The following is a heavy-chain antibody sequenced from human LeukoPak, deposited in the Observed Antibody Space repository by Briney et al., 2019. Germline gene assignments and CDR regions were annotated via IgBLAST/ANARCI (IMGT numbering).Heavy chain of an antibody. Sequence: SETLSLTCSVSGDSTSTDYWSWIRQPPGKELKWIGYISYTGNTKYNPSLQSRVTISLDTSKNQFSLNLSSVTAADAAIYYCARVGRGDQTWGSYSFDYWGQGTLVTVSS. D-gene: IGHD3-16*01. CDR3: ARVGRGDQTWGSYSFDY. CDR2: ISYTGNT. J-gene: IGHJ4*02. CDR1: GDSTSTDY. V-gene: IGHV4-59*01.